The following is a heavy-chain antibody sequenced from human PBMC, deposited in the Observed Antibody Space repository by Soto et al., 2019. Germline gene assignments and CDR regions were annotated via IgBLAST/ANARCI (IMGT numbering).Heavy chain of an antibody. J-gene: IGHJ4*02. CDR3: AKRELFPYYFDY. CDR2: ISGNGGTT. Sequence: EVQLLESGGGLVQPGGSLRLSCTASGFTFSTYGMTWVRQAPGKGLEWVSGISGNGGTTYYADSVKGRFTISRDNFKNTLYLQMNSLRAEDTAVYYCAKRELFPYYFDYWGQGTLVTVSS. V-gene: IGHV3-23*01. CDR1: GFTFSTYG. D-gene: IGHD3-10*01.